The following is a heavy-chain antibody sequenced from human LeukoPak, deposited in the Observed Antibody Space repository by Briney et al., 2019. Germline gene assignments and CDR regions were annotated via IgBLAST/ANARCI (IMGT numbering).Heavy chain of an antibody. V-gene: IGHV4-39*01. J-gene: IGHJ6*02. CDR1: GGSISSYY. CDR3: ASHHYGMDV. CDR2: LYYSGNT. Sequence: SETLSLTCTVSGGSISSYYWGWIRQPPGKGLEWIGSLYYSGNTYYNPSLKSRVTISVDTSKSQFSLRLSSVTAADTAVYYCASHHYGMDVWGQGTTVTVSS.